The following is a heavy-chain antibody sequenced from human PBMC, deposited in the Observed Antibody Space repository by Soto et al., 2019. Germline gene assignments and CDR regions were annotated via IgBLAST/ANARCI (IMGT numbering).Heavy chain of an antibody. CDR3: AKGVELDV. CDR1: GFSFSSFA. Sequence: EVLLLESGGGLVQPGGSLRLSCEASGFSFSSFAMNWVRQAPGKGLEWVSAIGDSGASTYYADSVKGRFTISRDNSRDARYLQLNSQRPEDAGGYYCAKGVELDVSGNGTKVIVAS. CDR2: IGDSGAST. D-gene: IGHD1-26*01. J-gene: IGHJ6*03. V-gene: IGHV3-23*01.